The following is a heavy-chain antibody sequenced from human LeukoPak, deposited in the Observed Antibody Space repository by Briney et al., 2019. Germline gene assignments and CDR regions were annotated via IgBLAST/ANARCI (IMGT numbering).Heavy chain of an antibody. CDR3: ARGVEYWFDP. Sequence: SETLFLICTVSGGSISSGNFWGWIRQPPGKGLEWIGSIYHSGSTHYNPSLKSRVTISVDTSKNQFSLKLSSVTAADTAVYYCARGVEYWFDPWGQGTLVTVSS. CDR2: IYHSGST. CDR1: GGSISSGNF. V-gene: IGHV4-38-2*02. J-gene: IGHJ5*02.